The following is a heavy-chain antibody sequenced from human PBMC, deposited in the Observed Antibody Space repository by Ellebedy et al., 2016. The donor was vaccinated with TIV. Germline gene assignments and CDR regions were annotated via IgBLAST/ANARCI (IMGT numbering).Heavy chain of an antibody. CDR2: IYYSGST. J-gene: IGHJ4*02. Sequence: GSLRLSXTVSGGSISSYYWSWIRQPPGKGLEWIGYIYYSGSTNYNPSLKSRVTISVDTSKNQFSLKLSSVTAADTAVYYCAREKPPTTHFDYWGQGTLVTVSS. V-gene: IGHV4-59*12. CDR3: AREKPPTTHFDY. D-gene: IGHD1-14*01. CDR1: GGSISSYY.